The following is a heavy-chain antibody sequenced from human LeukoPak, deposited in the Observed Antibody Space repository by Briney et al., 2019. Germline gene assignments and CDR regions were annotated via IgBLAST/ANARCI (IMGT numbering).Heavy chain of an antibody. J-gene: IGHJ4*02. CDR3: ASGKAAAGIDYFDY. Sequence: PSETLSLTCTVSGASISDYYWNWIRQPPGKGLEWIGYIYYSGSTNYNPSLKSRVTISVDTSKNQFSLKLSSVAAADTAVYYCASGKAAAGIDYFDYWGQGTLVTVSS. V-gene: IGHV4-59*13. CDR1: GASISDYY. CDR2: IYYSGST. D-gene: IGHD6-13*01.